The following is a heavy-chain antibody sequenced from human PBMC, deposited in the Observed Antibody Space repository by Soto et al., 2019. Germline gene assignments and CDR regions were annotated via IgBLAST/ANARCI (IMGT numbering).Heavy chain of an antibody. CDR2: ISAYNGNT. CDR3: ARDVSYYYDSSGNPFDY. V-gene: IGHV1-18*04. Sequence: GASVKVSCKAPRDTFTSYYISGVRQAPGQGLEWMGWISAYNGNTNYAQKLQGRVTMTTDTSTSTAYMELRSLRSDDTAVYYCARDVSYYYDSSGNPFDYWGQGTLVTVSS. J-gene: IGHJ4*02. D-gene: IGHD3-22*01. CDR1: RDTFTSYY.